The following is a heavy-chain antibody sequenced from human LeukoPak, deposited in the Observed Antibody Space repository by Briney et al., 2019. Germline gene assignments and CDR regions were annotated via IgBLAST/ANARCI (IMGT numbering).Heavy chain of an antibody. D-gene: IGHD2-8*01. Sequence: GGSLRLSCAASGLTFDDYAMHWVRQAPGKGLEWVSGISWNSGSIGYADSVKGRFTISRDNAKNSLYLQMNSLRAEDTALYYCAKSALVLMVYADIDYWGQGTLVTVSS. J-gene: IGHJ4*02. CDR3: AKSALVLMVYADIDY. CDR1: GLTFDDYA. V-gene: IGHV3-9*01. CDR2: ISWNSGSI.